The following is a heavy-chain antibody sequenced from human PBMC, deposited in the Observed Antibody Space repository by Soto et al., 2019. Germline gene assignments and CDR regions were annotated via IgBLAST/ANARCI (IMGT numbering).Heavy chain of an antibody. CDR2: TYYRSKWYN. Sequence: SQTLSLTCAISGDSVSSNSAAWNWIRQSPSRGLEWLGRTYYRSKWYNDYAVSVKSRITINPDPSKNQFSLQLNSVTPEDTAVYYCSSGLIAARREYGHGYYYYGMEVWGQGTTVTVSS. J-gene: IGHJ6*02. CDR1: GDSVSSNSAA. D-gene: IGHD6-6*01. CDR3: SSGLIAARREYGHGYYYYGMEV. V-gene: IGHV6-1*01.